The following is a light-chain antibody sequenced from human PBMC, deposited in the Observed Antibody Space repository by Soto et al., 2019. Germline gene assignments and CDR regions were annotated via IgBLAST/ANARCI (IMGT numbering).Light chain of an antibody. Sequence: EIVMTQSPSTLSVSPGERATLSCRASQRVSSSYLAWYQQKPGQAPRLLIYGASSGATGIPDRFSGSGSGTDFTLTISRLEPEDFAVYYCQQYDSSPKTFGQGTKV. CDR3: QQYDSSPKT. J-gene: IGKJ1*01. CDR1: QRVSSSY. CDR2: GAS. V-gene: IGKV3-20*01.